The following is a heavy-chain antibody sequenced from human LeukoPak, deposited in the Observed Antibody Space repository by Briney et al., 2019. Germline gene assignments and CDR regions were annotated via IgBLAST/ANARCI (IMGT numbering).Heavy chain of an antibody. J-gene: IGHJ4*02. CDR1: GYTFTSYG. CDR2: ISAYNGNT. D-gene: IGHD3-22*01. V-gene: IGHV1-18*01. Sequence: ASVTVSCTASGYTFTSYGISWVRQAPGQGLEWMGWISAYNGNTNYAQKLQGRVTMTTDTSTSTAYMELRSLRSDDTAVYYCARFDSSGYPIVTYYFDYWGQGTLVTVSS. CDR3: ARFDSSGYPIVTYYFDY.